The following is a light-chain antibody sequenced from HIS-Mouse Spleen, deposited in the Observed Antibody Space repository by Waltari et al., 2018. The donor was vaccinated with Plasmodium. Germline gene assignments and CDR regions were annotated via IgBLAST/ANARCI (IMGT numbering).Light chain of an antibody. Sequence: GQSIPISCTGTSSDVGSYNLVSWYQQHPGNAPKLMIYEGSKRPSGVSNRFSGSKSGNTASLTISGLQAEDEADYYCCSYAGSSTFVFGGGTKLTVL. J-gene: IGLJ3*02. CDR2: EGS. CDR1: SSDVGSYNL. V-gene: IGLV2-23*03. CDR3: CSYAGSSTFV.